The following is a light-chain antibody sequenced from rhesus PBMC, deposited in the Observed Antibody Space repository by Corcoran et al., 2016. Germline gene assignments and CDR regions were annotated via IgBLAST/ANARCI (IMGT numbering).Light chain of an antibody. J-gene: IGKJ1*01. V-gene: IGKV1-37*01. CDR3: RQYNSAPRT. CDR2: YAS. CDR1: QGISNY. Sequence: DIQMTQSPSSLSGSVGDTVTVTCRASQGISNYLAWYQQKPGKAPKPLIYYASNLESGVPSRFSGSGSRTEFNLTISSLQPEDFSTYCCRQYNSAPRTFGQGTKVEIK.